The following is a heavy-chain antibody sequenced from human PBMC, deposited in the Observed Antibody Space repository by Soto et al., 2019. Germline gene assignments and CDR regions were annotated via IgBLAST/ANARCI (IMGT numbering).Heavy chain of an antibody. CDR2: ISSSSSTI. CDR3: ASKINYYYYYGMDV. CDR1: GFTFSSYS. V-gene: IGHV3-48*02. J-gene: IGHJ6*02. Sequence: PGGSLRLSCAASGFTFSSYSMNWVRQAPGKGLEWVSYISSSSSTIYYADSVKGRFTISRDNAKNSLYLQMNSLRDEDTAVYYCASKINYYYYYGMDVWGQGTTVTVSS.